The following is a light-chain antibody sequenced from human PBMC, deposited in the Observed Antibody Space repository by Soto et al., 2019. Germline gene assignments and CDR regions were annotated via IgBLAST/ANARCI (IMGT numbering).Light chain of an antibody. Sequence: EVVMTQSPATLSVSPGERATLSCRASQSVSSYLAWFQQKPGQAPRLLIYEASNRATGIPARFSGSGSGTDFTLTISSLEPEDFAVYYCQQRTNWPATFGQGTRLE. V-gene: IGKV3-11*01. CDR1: QSVSSY. J-gene: IGKJ5*01. CDR3: QQRTNWPAT. CDR2: EAS.